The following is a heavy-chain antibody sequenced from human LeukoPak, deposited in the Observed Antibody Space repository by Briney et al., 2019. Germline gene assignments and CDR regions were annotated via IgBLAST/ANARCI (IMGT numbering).Heavy chain of an antibody. CDR2: IQEDGSNK. J-gene: IGHJ4*02. CDR1: GFTLSYYW. D-gene: IGHD4-17*01. CDR3: AKDLGDYAHQFDS. V-gene: IGHV3-7*03. Sequence: GGSLRLSCAASGFTLSYYWMSWVRQAPGKGLEWVANIQEDGSNKYYVGSVKGRFTISRDNAKNSVYLQMNSLRAEDTAVYYCAKDLGDYAHQFDSWGQGTLVTVSS.